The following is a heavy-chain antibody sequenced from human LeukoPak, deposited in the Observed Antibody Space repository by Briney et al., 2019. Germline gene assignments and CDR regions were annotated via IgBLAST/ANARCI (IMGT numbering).Heavy chain of an antibody. CDR1: GYTLTELS. CDR3: ATAVGATPGDYYYYYMDV. V-gene: IGHV1-24*01. CDR2: FDPEDGET. Sequence: PGASVKVSCKVSGYTLTELSMHWVRQAPGKGLEWMGGFDPEDGETIYAQKFQGRVTMTEDTSTDTAYMELSSLRSEDTAVYYCATAVGATPGDYYYYYMDVWGKGTTVTVSS. J-gene: IGHJ6*03. D-gene: IGHD1-26*01.